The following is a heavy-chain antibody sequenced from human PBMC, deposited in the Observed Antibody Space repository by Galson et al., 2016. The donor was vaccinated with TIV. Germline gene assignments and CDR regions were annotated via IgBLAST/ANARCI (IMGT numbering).Heavy chain of an antibody. J-gene: IGHJ6*03. D-gene: IGHD7-27*01. CDR1: GFTFSNFG. Sequence: SLRLSCATSGFTFSNFGMHWVRQAPGKGLEWVAFIRYDGSNKYFADSVKGRFTISRDNSKNTLYLQMNSLRAEDTAVFYCAKDGDDNAFVHLFYYYMDVWCKGTTVTVSS. V-gene: IGHV3-30*02. CDR3: AKDGDDNAFVHLFYYYMDV. CDR2: IRYDGSNK.